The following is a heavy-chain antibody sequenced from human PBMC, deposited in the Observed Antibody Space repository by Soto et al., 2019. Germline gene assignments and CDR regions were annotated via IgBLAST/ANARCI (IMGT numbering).Heavy chain of an antibody. Sequence: QVQLVQSGAEVKKPGASVKVSCKASGYTFTSYGISWVRQAPGQGLEWMGWISAYNGNTNYSQKLQGRGTMTTDTSTSTAYMELRSLRSDDTAVYYCARDRGIAVAGTPPGYWGQGTLVTVSS. V-gene: IGHV1-18*01. CDR3: ARDRGIAVAGTPPGY. D-gene: IGHD6-19*01. CDR1: GYTFTSYG. J-gene: IGHJ4*02. CDR2: ISAYNGNT.